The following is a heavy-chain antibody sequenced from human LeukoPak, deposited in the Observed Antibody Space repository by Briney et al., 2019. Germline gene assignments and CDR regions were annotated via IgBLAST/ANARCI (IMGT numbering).Heavy chain of an antibody. CDR3: VRDWGYSVDY. CDR1: GYTFTSYG. D-gene: IGHD4-11*01. J-gene: IGHJ4*02. CDR2: IRVDNGNT. V-gene: IGHV1-18*01. Sequence: ASVKVSCKSSGYTFTSYGLSWVRQAPGQGLEWMGWIRVDNGNTKYAQKLQGRVTITTDTSTSTAYMELRSLTSDDTAVYYCVRDWGYSVDYWGQGTLVTVSS.